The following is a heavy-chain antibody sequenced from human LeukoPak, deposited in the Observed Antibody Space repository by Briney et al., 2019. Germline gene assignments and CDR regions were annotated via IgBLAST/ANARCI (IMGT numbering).Heavy chain of an antibody. Sequence: TGGSLRLSCAASGFTFSSYWMHWVRQAPGKGLVWVSRINSDGSSTSYADSVKGRLTISRDNAKNTLYLQMNSLRAEDTAVYYCARDPLYSSSWTSNYYMDVWGKGTTVTVSS. D-gene: IGHD6-13*01. CDR1: GFTFSSYW. CDR2: INSDGSST. J-gene: IGHJ6*03. CDR3: ARDPLYSSSWTSNYYMDV. V-gene: IGHV3-74*01.